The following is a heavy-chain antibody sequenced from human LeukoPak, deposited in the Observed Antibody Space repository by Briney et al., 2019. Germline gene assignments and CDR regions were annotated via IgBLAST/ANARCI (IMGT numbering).Heavy chain of an antibody. CDR2: ISNDGTST. Sequence: AGGSLRLSCAASGFTFSTYSMNWVRQAPGKGLVWVSRISNDGTSTSYADSVKGRFTISRDNAKNSLYLQMNSLRAEDTALYYCTRDYAENYGGNYYYMDVWGKGTTVTVSS. J-gene: IGHJ6*03. V-gene: IGHV3-74*01. CDR3: TRDYAENYGGNYYYMDV. D-gene: IGHD4-23*01. CDR1: GFTFSTYS.